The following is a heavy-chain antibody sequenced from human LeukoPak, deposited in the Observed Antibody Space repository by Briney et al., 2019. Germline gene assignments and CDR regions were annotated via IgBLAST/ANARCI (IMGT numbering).Heavy chain of an antibody. CDR2: INWNGGST. Sequence: GGSLRLSCAASGFTFDDYGMSWVRQAPGKGLEWVSGINWNGGSTGYADSVKGRFTISRDNAKNSLYPQMNSLRAEDTALYYCARVFGRYYYYYGMDVWGQGTTVTVSS. V-gene: IGHV3-20*04. CDR3: ARVFGRYYYYYGMDV. J-gene: IGHJ6*02. CDR1: GFTFDDYG. D-gene: IGHD3-16*01.